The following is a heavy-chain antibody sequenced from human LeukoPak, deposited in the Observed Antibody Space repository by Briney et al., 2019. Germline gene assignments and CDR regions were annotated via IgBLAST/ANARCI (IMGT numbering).Heavy chain of an antibody. D-gene: IGHD5-18*01. Sequence: NSSETLSLTCTVSGGSISSYYWSWIRQPPGKGLEWIGYIYYSGSTNYNPSLKSRVTISVDTSKNQFSLKLSSVTAADTAVYYCARVTRGYSYGSGENYFYMDVWGKGTTVTISS. J-gene: IGHJ6*03. V-gene: IGHV4-59*01. CDR1: GGSISSYY. CDR2: IYYSGST. CDR3: ARVTRGYSYGSGENYFYMDV.